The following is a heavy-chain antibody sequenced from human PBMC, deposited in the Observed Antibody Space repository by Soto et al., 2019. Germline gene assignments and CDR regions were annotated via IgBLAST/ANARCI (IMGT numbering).Heavy chain of an antibody. D-gene: IGHD6-6*01. CDR2: VRGDGRDE. Sequence: GSLRLSCAASGFPFSNYWISWVRQAPGKGLEWVANVRGDGRDEYYGDSVRGRFTISRDNAKTSLYLQMNSLRADDTAIYYCASLDSMAAARGYWGQVTPVTVSS. CDR1: GFPFSNYW. V-gene: IGHV3-7*03. J-gene: IGHJ4*02. CDR3: ASLDSMAAARGY.